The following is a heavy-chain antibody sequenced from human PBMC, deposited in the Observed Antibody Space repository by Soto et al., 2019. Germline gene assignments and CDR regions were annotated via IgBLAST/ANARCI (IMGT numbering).Heavy chain of an antibody. V-gene: IGHV3-21*01. CDR3: ACQRAAAGTVWFDP. Sequence: PGGSLRLSCAASGFTFSTYAMHWVRQAPGKGLEWVSSISSSSSYIYYADSVKGRFTISRDNAKNSLYLQMNSLRAEDTAVYYCACQRAAAGTVWFDPWGQGTLVTVSS. CDR2: ISSSSSYI. D-gene: IGHD6-13*01. CDR1: GFTFSTYA. J-gene: IGHJ5*02.